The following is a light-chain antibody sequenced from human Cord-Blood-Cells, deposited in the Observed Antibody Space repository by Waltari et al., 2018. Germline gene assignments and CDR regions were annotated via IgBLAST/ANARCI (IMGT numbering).Light chain of an antibody. CDR1: SSDVGGYNY. V-gene: IGLV2-14*01. J-gene: IGLJ2*01. CDR2: DVS. CDR3: SSYTSSIWV. Sequence: QSALTQPAPVSGSPGQSITISCTGTSSDVGGYNYVAWYQQNPGKAPKLMIYDVSKRPSGVSNRFSGSKSGNTASLTISGLQAEDEADYYCSSYTSSIWVFGGGTKLTVL.